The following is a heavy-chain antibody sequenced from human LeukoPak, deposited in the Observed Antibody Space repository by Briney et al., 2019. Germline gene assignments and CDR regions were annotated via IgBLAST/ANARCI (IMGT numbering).Heavy chain of an antibody. J-gene: IGHJ4*02. CDR3: ARTDSSGWYVFDY. CDR2: IHYSGST. V-gene: IGHV4-59*01. CDR1: GGSISGYY. D-gene: IGHD6-19*01. Sequence: PSETLSLTCTVSGGSISGYYWSWIRQPPGKGLEWIGHIHYSGSTNHNPSLKSRVTISVDTSKNQFSLKLSSVTAADTAVYYCARTDSSGWYVFDYWGQGTLVTVPS.